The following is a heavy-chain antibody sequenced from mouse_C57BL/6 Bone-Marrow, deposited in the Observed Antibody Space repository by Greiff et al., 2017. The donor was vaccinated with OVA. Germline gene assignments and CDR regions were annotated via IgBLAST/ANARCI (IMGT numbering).Heavy chain of an antibody. D-gene: IGHD1-1*02. CDR1: GFTFSSYA. CDR2: ISDGGSYT. CDR3: ARDYGKKKDFDY. V-gene: IGHV5-4*01. J-gene: IGHJ2*01. Sequence: EVNVVESGGGLVKPGGSLKLSCAASGFTFSSYAMSWVRQTPEKRLEWVATISDGGSYTYYPDNVKGRFTISRDNAKNNLYLQMSHLKAEDTAMYYCARDYGKKKDFDYWGQGTTLTVSS.